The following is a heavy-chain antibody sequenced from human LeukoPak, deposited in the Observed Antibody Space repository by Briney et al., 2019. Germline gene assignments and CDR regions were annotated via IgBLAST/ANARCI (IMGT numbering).Heavy chain of an antibody. CDR2: INHSGST. V-gene: IGHV4-34*01. J-gene: IGHJ5*02. Sequence: SETLSLTCAVYGGSLSGYYWSWIRQLPGKGLEWIGEINHSGSTNYNPSLKSRVTISVDTSENQFSLKLSSVTAADTAVYYCARSVAWNKVWFDPWGQGTLVTVSS. CDR1: GGSLSGYY. D-gene: IGHD1/OR15-1a*01. CDR3: ARSVAWNKVWFDP.